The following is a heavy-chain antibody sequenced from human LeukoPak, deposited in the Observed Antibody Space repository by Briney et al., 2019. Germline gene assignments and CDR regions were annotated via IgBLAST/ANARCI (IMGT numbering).Heavy chain of an antibody. D-gene: IGHD3-9*01. J-gene: IGHJ4*02. CDR1: GFTFSNYA. CDR2: ISGSGGST. Sequence: GGSLRLSCAASGFTFSNYAMSWVRQAPGKGLEWVSAISGSGGSTYYADSVKGRFTISRDNSKNTLYLQMNSLRAEDTAVYYCAKAQLAGRWFFDYWGQGTLVTVSS. V-gene: IGHV3-23*01. CDR3: AKAQLAGRWFFDY.